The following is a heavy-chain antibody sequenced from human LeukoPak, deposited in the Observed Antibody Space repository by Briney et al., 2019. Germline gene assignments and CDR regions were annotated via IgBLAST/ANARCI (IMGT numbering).Heavy chain of an antibody. D-gene: IGHD2-15*01. CDR1: GYTFTGYY. Sequence: GASVKVSCKAAGYTFTGYYMSWVRQAPGQGLEGMGRINPNSGGTNYAQKFQGRVTMTRDTSISTAYMELSRLRSDDTAVYYCARGYCSGGSCYSVENWFDPWGQGTLVTVSS. CDR2: INPNSGGT. V-gene: IGHV1-2*06. J-gene: IGHJ5*01. CDR3: ARGYCSGGSCYSVENWFDP.